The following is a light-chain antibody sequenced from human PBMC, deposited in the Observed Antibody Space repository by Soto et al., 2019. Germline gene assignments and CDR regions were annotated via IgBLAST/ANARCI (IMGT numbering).Light chain of an antibody. CDR2: DAS. CDR3: EHRSNWPPGT. CDR1: QSVSSY. J-gene: IGKJ1*01. V-gene: IGKV3-11*01. Sequence: EIVLTQSPATLSLSPGERATLSCRASQSVSSYLAWYQQKPGQAPRLLIYDASNRATGIPARFSGSGSGTDFTLTISSLEPEGFAVYYCEHRSNWPPGTFGPGAKVEIK.